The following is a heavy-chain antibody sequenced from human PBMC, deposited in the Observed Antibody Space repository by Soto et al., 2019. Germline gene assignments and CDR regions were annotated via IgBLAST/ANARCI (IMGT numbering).Heavy chain of an antibody. CDR2: IYRTGST. D-gene: IGHD1-7*01. Sequence: SETMCLTCAVSGGSFTSNNWWTWVRQPPGQGLEWIGEIYRTGSTNYNPSLKSRVTISLDKSENQFSLKVTSLTAADTAVYYGASRDPGTSVDNWGQGILVTVS. CDR3: ASRDPGTSVDN. V-gene: IGHV4-4*02. J-gene: IGHJ4*02. CDR1: GGSFTSNNW.